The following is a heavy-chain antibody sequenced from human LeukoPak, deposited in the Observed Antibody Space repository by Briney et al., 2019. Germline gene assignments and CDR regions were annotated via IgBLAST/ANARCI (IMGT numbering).Heavy chain of an antibody. CDR2: ISASGDNT. V-gene: IGHV3-23*01. CDR3: AKGYYGSGTYGWFDP. CDR1: GFTFSSSG. J-gene: IGHJ5*02. D-gene: IGHD3-10*01. Sequence: GGSLRLSCAASGFTFSSSGMSWVRQAPGKGLEWVSTISASGDNTYYADSVKGRFTISRDNSKKKLYLQMNSLRAEDTAVYYCAKGYYGSGTYGWFDPWGQGTLVTVSS.